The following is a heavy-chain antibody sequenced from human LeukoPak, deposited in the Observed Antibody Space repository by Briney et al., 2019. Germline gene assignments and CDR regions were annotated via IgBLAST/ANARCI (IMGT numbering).Heavy chain of an antibody. CDR1: GGTFSSYA. J-gene: IGHJ6*04. V-gene: IGHV1-69*01. CDR3: ARDREYYYGSGSYTGYYYYYYGMDV. Sequence: ASVKVSCKASGGTFSSYAISWVRQAPGQGLEWMGGIIPIFGTANYAQKFQSRVTITADESTSTAYMELSSLRSEDTAVYYCARDREYYYGSGSYTGYYYYYYGMDVWGKGTTVTVSS. D-gene: IGHD3-10*01. CDR2: IIPIFGTA.